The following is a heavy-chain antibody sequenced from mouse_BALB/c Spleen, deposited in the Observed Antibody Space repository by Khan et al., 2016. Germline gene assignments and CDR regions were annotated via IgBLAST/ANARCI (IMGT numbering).Heavy chain of an antibody. J-gene: IGHJ4*01. Sequence: EVQLQESGPGLVKPSQSLSLTCTVTGYSITSDYAWNWIRQFPGNKLEWMGYISYSGSTRYYPSLQSRISITRDTSKNQFFLQLNSVTTEDTATXYCARTPTAYYAMDYWGQGPSVTVSS. CDR3: ARTPTAYYAMDY. CDR1: GYSITSDYA. D-gene: IGHD1-2*01. CDR2: ISYSGST. V-gene: IGHV3-2*02.